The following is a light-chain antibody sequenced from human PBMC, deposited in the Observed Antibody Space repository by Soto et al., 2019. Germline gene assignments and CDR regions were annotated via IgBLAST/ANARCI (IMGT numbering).Light chain of an antibody. J-gene: IGLJ3*02. CDR1: TGAVTSGHY. V-gene: IGLV7-43*01. CDR3: LLYYGGVWV. CDR2: STS. Sequence: QAVVTQEPSLTVSPGGTVTLTCASSTGAVTSGHYPNWFQQKPGQAPRALIYSTSNKHPWTPARFSGSLLGGKAALTLSGVQPEDEAEYYCLLYYGGVWVFGGGTKVTVL.